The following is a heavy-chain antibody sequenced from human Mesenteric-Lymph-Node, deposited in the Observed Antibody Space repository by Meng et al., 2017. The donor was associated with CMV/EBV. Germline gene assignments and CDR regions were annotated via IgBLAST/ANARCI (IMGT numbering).Heavy chain of an antibody. CDR2: ISWNSGSI. CDR3: ARGPRRTLVFDY. J-gene: IGHJ4*02. V-gene: IGHV3-9*01. D-gene: IGHD3-10*01. Sequence: SLKISCAASGFTFDDYAMHWVRQAPGKGLEWVSGISWNSGSIGYADSVKGRFTISRDNAKNSLYLQMNSLRAEDSAVYYCARGPRRTLVFDYWGQGTLVTVSS. CDR1: GFTFDDYA.